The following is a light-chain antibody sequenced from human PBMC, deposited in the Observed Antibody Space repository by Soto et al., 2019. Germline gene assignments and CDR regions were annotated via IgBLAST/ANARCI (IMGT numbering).Light chain of an antibody. V-gene: IGLV2-23*01. CDR1: SSDVGSYIL. J-gene: IGLJ2*01. CDR2: AGN. Sequence: QSVLTQPASVSGSPGQSITISCTGTSSDVGSYILVSWYQQHPGKAPKVIIYAGNKRPSGISHRFSGSTSGNTASLTISGLQAEDEDAYYCWSHARRPLFGGGTKLTVL. CDR3: WSHARRPL.